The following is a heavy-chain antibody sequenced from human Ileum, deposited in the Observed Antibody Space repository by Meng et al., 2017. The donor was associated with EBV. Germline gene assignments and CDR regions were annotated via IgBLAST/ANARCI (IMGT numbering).Heavy chain of an antibody. D-gene: IGHD3-22*01. V-gene: IGHV4-4*02. CDR3: ASSDYYRSDY. CDR2: TSHSGST. J-gene: IGHJ4*02. CDR1: GGSISRGDW. Sequence: GPGMVKRSKSLSLTCAVSGGSISRGDWWSWVRQPPGKGLEWIGETSHSGSTNYSPSHKRRVTISLDKSKNQLSLKLNSVTAADTAVYYCASSDYYRSDYWGQGTLVTVSS.